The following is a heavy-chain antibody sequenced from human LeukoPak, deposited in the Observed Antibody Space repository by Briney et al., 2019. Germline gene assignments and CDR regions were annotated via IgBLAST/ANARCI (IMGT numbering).Heavy chain of an antibody. V-gene: IGHV1-69*08. D-gene: IGHD3-22*01. J-gene: IGHJ4*02. CDR1: VAIVSKYT. CDR2: IIPIFGTA. Sequence: SVKVSCKASVAIVSKYTVSWVRHAPGQGLEWVGRIIPIFGTANYAQKLQGRVTITADRSTGTSYMELNSLRFEDTAICYCAREYFDNSAYLGFDYLGQGTLVTVSS. CDR3: AREYFDNSAYLGFDY.